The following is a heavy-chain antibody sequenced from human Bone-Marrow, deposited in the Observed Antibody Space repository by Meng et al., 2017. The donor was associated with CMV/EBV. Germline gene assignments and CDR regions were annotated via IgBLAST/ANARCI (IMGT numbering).Heavy chain of an antibody. J-gene: IGHJ4*02. CDR3: ARDISSGESFFSY. D-gene: IGHD1-26*01. CDR1: GFTFDDYT. CDR2: ISWDSGIT. Sequence: LSLTCATSGFTFDDYTMHWVRQAPGKGLEWVSLISWDSGITYYVDSVKGRFTISRDNSENSLYLQMNSLRTEDTAFYYCARDISSGESFFSYWGQGTLVTVSS. V-gene: IGHV3-43*01.